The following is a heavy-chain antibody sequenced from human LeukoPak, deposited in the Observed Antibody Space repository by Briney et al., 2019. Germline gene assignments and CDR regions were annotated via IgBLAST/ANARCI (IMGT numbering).Heavy chain of an antibody. J-gene: IGHJ3*02. CDR1: SGSISTSNYY. CDR2: IYYSGST. CDR3: ARELSQPDAFDI. Sequence: SETLSLTCTVSSGSISTSNYYWGWVRQPPGKGLEWIGSIYYSGSTYYNPSLKSRVTISVDTSKNQFSLKLSSVTAADTAVYYCARELSQPDAFDIWGQGTMVTVSS. V-gene: IGHV4-39*07. D-gene: IGHD1-14*01.